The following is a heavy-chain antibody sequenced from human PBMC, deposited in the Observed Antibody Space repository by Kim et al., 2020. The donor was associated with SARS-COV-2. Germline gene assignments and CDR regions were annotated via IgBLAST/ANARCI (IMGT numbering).Heavy chain of an antibody. CDR3: ARGWSYDSSGFGGFGQNWFDP. V-gene: IGHV1-3*01. CDR1: GYTFTSYA. Sequence: ASVKVSCKASGYTFTSYAMHWVRQAPGQRLEWMGWINAGNGNTKYSQKFQGRVTITRDTSASTAYMELSSLRSEDTAVYYCARGWSYDSSGFGGFGQNWFDPWGQGTLVTVSS. J-gene: IGHJ5*02. CDR2: INAGNGNT. D-gene: IGHD3-22*01.